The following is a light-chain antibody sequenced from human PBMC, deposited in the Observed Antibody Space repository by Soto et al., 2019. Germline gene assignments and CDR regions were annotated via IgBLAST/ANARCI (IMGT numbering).Light chain of an antibody. CDR2: DVS. V-gene: IGLV2-11*01. CDR1: SSDVGGYNY. J-gene: IGLJ1*01. CDR3: CSYAGSYTYV. Sequence: QSVLTQPRSVSGSSGQLVTIPCTGTSSDVGGYNYVSWYQQHPGRAPKVMIYDVSKRPSGVPDRFSGSKSGNTASLTISGLQAEDEADYYCCSYAGSYTYVFGTGTKVTVL.